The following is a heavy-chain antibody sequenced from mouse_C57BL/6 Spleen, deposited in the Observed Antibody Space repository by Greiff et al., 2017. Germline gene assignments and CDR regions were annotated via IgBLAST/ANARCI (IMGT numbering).Heavy chain of an antibody. D-gene: IGHD1-1*01. V-gene: IGHV1-18*01. CDR1: GYTFTDYN. CDR3: ARWGGSSLYYAMDY. J-gene: IGHJ4*01. Sequence: EVKLQESGPELVKPGASVKIPCKASGYTFTDYNMDWVKQSHGKSLEWIGDINPNNGGTIYNQKFKGKATLTVDKSSSTAYMELRSLTSEDTAVYYCARWGGSSLYYAMDYWGQGTSVTVSS. CDR2: INPNNGGT.